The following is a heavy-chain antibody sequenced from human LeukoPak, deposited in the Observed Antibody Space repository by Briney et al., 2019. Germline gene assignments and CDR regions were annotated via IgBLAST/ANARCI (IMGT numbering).Heavy chain of an antibody. CDR2: IHYSGTT. J-gene: IGHJ4*02. V-gene: IGHV4-39*01. CDR1: GGSISSSSYC. Sequence: SETLSLTCSVSGGSISSSSYCWGWIRQPPGKGLEWIGSIHYSGTTYYNPSLKSRVTISVDTSRIQFSLKVSSVTAADTAVYYCARGFWSGYYLDYWGQGTLVTVSS. D-gene: IGHD3-3*01. CDR3: ARGFWSGYYLDY.